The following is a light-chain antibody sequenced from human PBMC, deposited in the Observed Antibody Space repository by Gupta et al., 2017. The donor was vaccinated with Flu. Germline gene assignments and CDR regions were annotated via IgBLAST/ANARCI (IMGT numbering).Light chain of an antibody. CDR1: NSDIGSYNY. CDR2: EVR. CDR3: SSYTSSRTWV. V-gene: IGLV2-14*01. J-gene: IGLJ3*02. Sequence: QSALTQPASVSGSPGQSITISCTGTNSDIGSYNYVSWYQQHPGKAPKLMIYEVRNRPSGVSNRFSGSKSGNTASLTISGLQAEDEADYYCSSYTSSRTWVFGGGTKLTVL.